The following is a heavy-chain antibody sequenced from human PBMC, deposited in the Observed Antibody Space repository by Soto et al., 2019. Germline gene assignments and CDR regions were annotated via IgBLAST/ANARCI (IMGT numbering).Heavy chain of an antibody. V-gene: IGHV4-59*01. CDR2: IYYTGNT. CDR1: EGSISTYY. CDR3: ERDHRGRGLGFREIVGGDYGLEV. J-gene: IGHJ6*02. D-gene: IGHD1-26*01. Sequence: SETLSLTCSISEGSISTYYWTWIRQSPGEGLEWIGYIYYTGNTKYNPSLLSRVTMSVDSANNPFSLNLRSVTAADTGVYYCERDHRGRGLGFREIVGGDYGLEVRGPGTTVTVSS.